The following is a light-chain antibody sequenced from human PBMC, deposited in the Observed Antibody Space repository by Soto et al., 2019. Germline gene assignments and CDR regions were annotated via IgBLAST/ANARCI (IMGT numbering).Light chain of an antibody. CDR3: QQYNHWPIT. J-gene: IGKJ5*01. Sequence: EIVMTQSPATLSVSPGERANLTCRASQSVSSNLAWYQQKPGQAPRLLIYGASTRATGIPARFSGSGSGTEFTLTISSLQSEDFAVYSCQQYNHWPITFGQGTRVEIK. CDR2: GAS. CDR1: QSVSSN. V-gene: IGKV3-15*01.